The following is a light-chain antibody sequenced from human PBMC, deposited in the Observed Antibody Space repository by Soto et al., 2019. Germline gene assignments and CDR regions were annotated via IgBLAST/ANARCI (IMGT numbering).Light chain of an antibody. Sequence: EIVLTQSPGTLSLSPGGRATLSCSASQSVSSSYLAWYQQKPGQAPRIIIYGASSRATGIPDRFSGSGSGTDCTLTISRLEPEDVAVYYCQQYGSSPRTFGQGTKVDIK. CDR2: GAS. CDR1: QSVSSSY. CDR3: QQYGSSPRT. V-gene: IGKV3-20*01. J-gene: IGKJ1*01.